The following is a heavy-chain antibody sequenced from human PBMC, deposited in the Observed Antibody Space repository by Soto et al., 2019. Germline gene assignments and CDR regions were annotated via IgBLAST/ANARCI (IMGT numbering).Heavy chain of an antibody. CDR3: AIIGIAAAGPFDY. Sequence: PGGSLRLSCAASGFTFSKFGMHWVRQAPGKWLEWVAVVSYDGSNKYYADSVKGRFTISRDNSKNTLYLQMNSLKAEDTAVYYCAIIGIAAAGPFDYWGQGTLVTVSS. CDR1: GFTFSKFG. J-gene: IGHJ4*02. CDR2: VSYDGSNK. D-gene: IGHD6-13*01. V-gene: IGHV3-30*03.